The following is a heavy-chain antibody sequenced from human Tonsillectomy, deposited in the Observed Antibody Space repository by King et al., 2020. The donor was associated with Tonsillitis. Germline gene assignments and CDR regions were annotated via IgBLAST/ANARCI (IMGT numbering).Heavy chain of an antibody. CDR3: AGGYCSGGSCYSAFDY. J-gene: IGHJ4*02. CDR2: ISRSGSTI. Sequence: VQLVESGGGLVKPGGSLRLSCAASGFTFSDYYMSWIRQAPGKGLEWVAYISRSGSTIYYADSVKGRFTISRDNAKNSLYLQMNSLRAEDTAVYYCAGGYCSGGSCYSAFDYWGQGTLVTVSS. CDR1: GFTFSDYY. D-gene: IGHD2-15*01. V-gene: IGHV3-11*01.